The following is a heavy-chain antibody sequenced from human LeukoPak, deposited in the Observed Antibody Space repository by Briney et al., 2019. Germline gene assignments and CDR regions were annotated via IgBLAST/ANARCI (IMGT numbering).Heavy chain of an antibody. V-gene: IGHV3-66*02. Sequence: GWSLRLSCAASGFTVSSNYMSWVRQAPGKGLEWVSVIYSGGSTYYADSVKGRFTISRDNSKNTLYLQMNSLRAEDTAVYYCARLFYCSSTSCYDGYFQHWGQGTLVTVSS. CDR1: GFTVSSNY. D-gene: IGHD2-2*01. J-gene: IGHJ1*01. CDR3: ARLFYCSSTSCYDGYFQH. CDR2: IYSGGST.